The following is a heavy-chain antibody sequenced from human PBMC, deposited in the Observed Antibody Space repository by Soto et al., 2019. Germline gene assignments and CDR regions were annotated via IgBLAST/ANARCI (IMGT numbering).Heavy chain of an antibody. D-gene: IGHD2-15*01. CDR2: IYYSGST. CDR3: ARDGGGYYYRMDV. CDR1: GGSISSYY. Sequence: PDTLSLTCTVSGGSISSYYWSWIRQPPGKGLEWIGYIYYSGSTNYNPSLKSRVTISVDTSKIRFSMKLSYVTAADTAVYYCARDGGGYYYRMDVWGQGTTVTVSS. V-gene: IGHV4-59*01. J-gene: IGHJ6*02.